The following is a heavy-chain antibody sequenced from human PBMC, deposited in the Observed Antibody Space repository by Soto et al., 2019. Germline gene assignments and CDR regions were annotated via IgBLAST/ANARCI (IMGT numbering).Heavy chain of an antibody. CDR2: ITDSGYTA. J-gene: IGHJ4*02. D-gene: IGHD6-19*01. CDR1: GFSFGTFV. Sequence: GGSLRLSCAASGFSFGTFVMTWFRRAPGGGLEWVASITDSGYTASYAETVEGRFTVSRDNSKNKLHLQMNDLRAEDTATYYCAKNGQWLATPHEAWGQGTLVTVSS. CDR3: AKNGQWLATPHEA. V-gene: IGHV3-23*01.